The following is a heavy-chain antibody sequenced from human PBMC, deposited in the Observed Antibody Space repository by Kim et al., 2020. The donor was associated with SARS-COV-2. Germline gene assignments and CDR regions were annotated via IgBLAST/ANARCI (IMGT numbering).Heavy chain of an antibody. CDR2: IWYDGSDT. V-gene: IGHV3-33*01. Sequence: GGSLRLSCAASGFTFSTYGMHWVRQAPGKGLEWVTVIWYDGSDTYYAYSVKGRSTISRDNSKNTLYLQMNILTADNTAVYYCSRGAFGSYYFTKFDYCG. J-gene: IGHJ4*01. D-gene: IGHD3-10*01. CDR3: SRGAFGSYYFTKFDY. CDR1: GFTFSTYG.